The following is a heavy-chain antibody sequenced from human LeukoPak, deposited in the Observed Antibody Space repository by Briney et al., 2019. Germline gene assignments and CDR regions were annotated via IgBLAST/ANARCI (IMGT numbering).Heavy chain of an antibody. CDR2: IGAHNGNT. V-gene: IGHV1-18*01. Sequence: ASVKVSCKASAYTFTNYGIAWVRQAPGQGLEWMGWIGAHNGNTNYAQKLQGRVTMTTDTSTSTAYMELRSLASDDTAVYYCARDGYFDHWGQGTLVTDSS. CDR1: AYTFTNYG. J-gene: IGHJ4*02. CDR3: ARDGYFDH.